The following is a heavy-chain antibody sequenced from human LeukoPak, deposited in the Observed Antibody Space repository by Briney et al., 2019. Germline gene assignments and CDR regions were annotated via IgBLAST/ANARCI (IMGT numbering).Heavy chain of an antibody. CDR2: IHHSGST. D-gene: IGHD3-9*01. CDR3: AAFYDILTGYPFDY. CDR1: GYSISSGYY. V-gene: IGHV4-38-2*02. J-gene: IGHJ4*02. Sequence: SETLSLTCTVSGYSISSGYYWGWIRQPPGKGLEWIGSIHHSGSTYYNPSLKSRVTISVDTSKDQFSLKLYSVTAADTAVYYCAAFYDILTGYPFDYWGQGTLVTVSS.